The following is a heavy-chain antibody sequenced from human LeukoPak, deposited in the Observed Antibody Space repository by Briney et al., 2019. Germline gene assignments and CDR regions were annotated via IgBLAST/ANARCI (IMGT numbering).Heavy chain of an antibody. Sequence: GASVTVSCTAPGYTFTGYHMHWVRQAPGQGLEWMGWINPNSGGTNYAQKFQGRVTMTRDTSISTAYMELSRLKSDDTAVYYCARVHFYVSSGYSLINPWGQGTLVTVSS. CDR3: ARVHFYVSSGYSLINP. V-gene: IGHV1-2*02. J-gene: IGHJ4*02. D-gene: IGHD3-22*01. CDR2: INPNSGGT. CDR1: GYTFTGYH.